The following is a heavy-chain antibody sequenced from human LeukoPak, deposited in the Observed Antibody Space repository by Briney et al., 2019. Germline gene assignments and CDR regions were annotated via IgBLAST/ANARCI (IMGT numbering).Heavy chain of an antibody. V-gene: IGHV1-2*02. J-gene: IGHJ4*02. CDR1: GYTFTGYY. CDR3: ARDLDIVATILDY. CDR2: INPNSGGT. D-gene: IGHD5-12*01. Sequence: GASVKVSCKASGYTFTGYYMHWVRQAPGQGLEWMEWINPNSGGTNYAQKFQGRVTMTRDTSISTAYMELSRLRSDDTAVYYCARDLDIVATILDYWGQGTLVTVSS.